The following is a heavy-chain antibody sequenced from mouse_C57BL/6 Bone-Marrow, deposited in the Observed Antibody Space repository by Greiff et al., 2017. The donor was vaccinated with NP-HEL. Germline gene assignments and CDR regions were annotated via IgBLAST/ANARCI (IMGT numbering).Heavy chain of an antibody. CDR3: ARDWDGNYFDY. V-gene: IGHV14-2*01. Sequence: DVKLVESGAELVKPGASVKLSCTASGFNIKDYYMHWVKQRTEQGLEWIGRIDPEDGETKYAPKFQGKATITADTSSNTAYLQLSSLTSEDTAVYYCARDWDGNYFDYWGQGTTLTVSS. CDR1: GFNIKDYY. CDR2: IDPEDGET. D-gene: IGHD4-1*01. J-gene: IGHJ2*01.